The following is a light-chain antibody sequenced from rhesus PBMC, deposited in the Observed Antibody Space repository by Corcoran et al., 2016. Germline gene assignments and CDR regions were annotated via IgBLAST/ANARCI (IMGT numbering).Light chain of an antibody. CDR3: QQYSNWPFT. CDR1: QSVSRY. Sequence: EIVMTQSPATLSLSPGERATLSCRASQSVSRYVVWYQQKPEQAPRLLIDGASSRATGIPDRFSGSGCGTDFTLRVSILEPEDFAVYYFQQYSNWPFTFGPGAKLDIK. CDR2: GAS. V-gene: IGKV3S9*01. J-gene: IGKJ3*01.